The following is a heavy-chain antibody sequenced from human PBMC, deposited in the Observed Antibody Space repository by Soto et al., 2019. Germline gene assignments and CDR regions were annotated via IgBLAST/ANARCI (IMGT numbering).Heavy chain of an antibody. CDR2: ISGSGGST. V-gene: IGHV3-23*01. Sequence: PGGSLRLSCAASGFTFSSYATSWVRQAPGKGLEWVSGISGSGGSTYYADSVEGRFTISRDNSKNTLYLQMKSLRAEDTAVYYCAREPYDNSGYYYDYWGQGTLVTVS. CDR1: GFTFSSYA. CDR3: AREPYDNSGYYYDY. D-gene: IGHD3-22*01. J-gene: IGHJ4*02.